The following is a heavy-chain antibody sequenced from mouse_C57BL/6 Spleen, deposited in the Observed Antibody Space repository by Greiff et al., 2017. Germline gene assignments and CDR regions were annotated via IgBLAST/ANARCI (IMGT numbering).Heavy chain of an antibody. CDR2: IDPETGGT. CDR3: TRGGYYGTPYAMDY. V-gene: IGHV1-15*01. Sequence: QVQLQQSGAELVRPGASVTLSCKASGYTFTDYEMHWVKQTPVHGLEWIGAIDPETGGTAYNQKFKGKAILTADKSSSTAYMELRSLTSVDSAVYYCTRGGYYGTPYAMDYWGQGTSVTVSS. CDR1: GYTFTDYE. D-gene: IGHD2-1*01. J-gene: IGHJ4*01.